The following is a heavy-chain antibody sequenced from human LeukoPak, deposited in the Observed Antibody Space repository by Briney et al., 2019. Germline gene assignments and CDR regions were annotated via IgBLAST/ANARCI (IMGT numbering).Heavy chain of an antibody. J-gene: IGHJ3*02. CDR2: IYHSGST. CDR3: ARDDRDGYNHDAFDI. D-gene: IGHD5-24*01. CDR1: GYSISSGYY. V-gene: IGHV4-38-2*02. Sequence: PSETLSLTCTVSGYSISSGYYWGWIRQPPGKGLEWIGSIYHSGSTYYNPSLKSRFTISVDTSKNQFSLKLSSVTAADTAVYYCARDDRDGYNHDAFDIWGQGTMVTVSS.